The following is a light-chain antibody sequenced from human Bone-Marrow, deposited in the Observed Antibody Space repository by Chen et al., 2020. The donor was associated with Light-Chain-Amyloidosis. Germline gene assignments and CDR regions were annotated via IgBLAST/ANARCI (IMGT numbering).Light chain of an antibody. Sequence: SYELTQPPSVSVSPGQTARITCSGDDLPTKYAYWYQQKPGQAPVLVIHRDTERPSGISERFSGSSSGTTATLTISRVQAEDEGDYHCQSADSSGTYEVIFGGGTKLTVL. CDR3: QSADSSGTYEVI. CDR2: RDT. V-gene: IGLV3-25*03. J-gene: IGLJ2*01. CDR1: DLPTKY.